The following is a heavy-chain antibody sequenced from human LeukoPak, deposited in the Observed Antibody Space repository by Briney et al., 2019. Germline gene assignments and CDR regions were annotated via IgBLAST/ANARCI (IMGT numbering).Heavy chain of an antibody. CDR3: ARDGFWGPFDY. CDR2: IKQDGSEK. Sequence: GGSLRLSCAASGFTFSSYWMSWVRQAPGKGLEWVANIKQDGSEKYYVDSVKGRFTISRDNAKSSLYPQMNSLRAEDTAVYYCARDGFWGPFDYWGQGTLVTVSS. CDR1: GFTFSSYW. D-gene: IGHD3-16*01. J-gene: IGHJ4*02. V-gene: IGHV3-7*01.